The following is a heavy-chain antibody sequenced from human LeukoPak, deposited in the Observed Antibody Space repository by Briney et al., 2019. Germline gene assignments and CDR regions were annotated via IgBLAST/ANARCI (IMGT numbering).Heavy chain of an antibody. CDR3: AKDYSSWNYYYYGMDV. J-gene: IGHJ6*02. D-gene: IGHD6-13*01. CDR2: ISASGGST. Sequence: PGGSLRLSCAASGFTFSSSAMSWVRQVPGKGLEWVSGISASGGSTYYADSVRGRFTISRDNSKNTLYVQMNSLRDEDTAVYYCAKDYSSWNYYYYGMDVWGQGTTVTVSS. CDR1: GFTFSSSA. V-gene: IGHV3-23*01.